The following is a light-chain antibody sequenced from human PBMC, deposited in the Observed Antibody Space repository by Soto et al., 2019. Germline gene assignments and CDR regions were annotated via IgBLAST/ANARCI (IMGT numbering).Light chain of an antibody. CDR3: QQYGDSPWT. CDR1: QSVSSSY. CDR2: RTS. Sequence: EIVSTQSPGTLTLTPGERATLSCRASQSVSSSYLVWYQQKPGQAPRPLIYRTSSRATGIPDRFSGSGSGTDFTLTISRLEPEDFAVYYCQQYGDSPWTFGQGTKVDI. J-gene: IGKJ1*01. V-gene: IGKV3-20*01.